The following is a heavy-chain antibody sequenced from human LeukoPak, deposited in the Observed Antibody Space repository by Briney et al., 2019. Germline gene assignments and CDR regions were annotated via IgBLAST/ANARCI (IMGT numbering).Heavy chain of an antibody. D-gene: IGHD3-22*01. J-gene: IGHJ4*02. CDR2: IIPIFGTA. Sequence: SVKVSCKASGGTFSSYAISWVRQAPGQGLEWMGGIIPIFGTANYAQKFQGRVTITTDESTSTAYMELSSLRSEDTAVYYCARGVRAYYYDSSTPYYFDYWGQGTLVTVSS. CDR1: GGTFSSYA. CDR3: ARGVRAYYYDSSTPYYFDY. V-gene: IGHV1-69*05.